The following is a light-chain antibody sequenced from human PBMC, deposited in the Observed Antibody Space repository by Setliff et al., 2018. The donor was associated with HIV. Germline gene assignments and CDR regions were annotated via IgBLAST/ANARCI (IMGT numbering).Light chain of an antibody. J-gene: IGLJ1*01. Sequence: QSALAQPASVSGSPGQSITISCTGTSSDVGGYNYVSWYQQHPGKAPKLMIYEVSNRPSGVSNRFSGSKSGNTASLTISGLLAEDEADYYCSSYTSSSTPALVFGTGTKVTV. V-gene: IGLV2-14*01. CDR1: SSDVGGYNY. CDR2: EVS. CDR3: SSYTSSSTPALV.